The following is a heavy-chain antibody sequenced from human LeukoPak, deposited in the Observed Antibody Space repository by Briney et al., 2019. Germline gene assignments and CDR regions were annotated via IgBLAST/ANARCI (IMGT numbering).Heavy chain of an antibody. CDR3: ARHGGGNSWPFQH. CDR1: GFRFSSYA. CDR2: ISGSGVST. Sequence: GGSLRLSCAASGFRFSSYAMSWVRQAPGKGLEWVSAISGSGVSTYYADSVKGRFTVSRDNSKNTLYLQMSSLRAEDTAVYYCARHGGGNSWPFQHWGQGTLVTVSS. J-gene: IGHJ1*01. D-gene: IGHD6-13*01. V-gene: IGHV3-23*01.